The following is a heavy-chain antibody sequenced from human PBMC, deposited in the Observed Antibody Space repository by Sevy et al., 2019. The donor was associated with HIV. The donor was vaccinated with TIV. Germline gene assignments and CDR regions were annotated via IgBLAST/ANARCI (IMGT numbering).Heavy chain of an antibody. V-gene: IGHV3-30-3*01. CDR3: ARDPTIFGLVRGYCDY. Sequence: GGSLRLSCAASGFPFGTYAMHWVRQAPGKGLEWLGGISNEGNVYHSADSVKGRFTISRDNSRNTLSLQMNNLRVDDTAVYYCARDPTIFGLVRGYCDYWGQGTLVTVSS. D-gene: IGHD3-3*02. CDR1: GFPFGTYA. CDR2: ISNEGNVY. J-gene: IGHJ4*02.